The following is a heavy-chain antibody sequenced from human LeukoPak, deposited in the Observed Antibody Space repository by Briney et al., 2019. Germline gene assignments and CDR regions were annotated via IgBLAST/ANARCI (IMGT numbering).Heavy chain of an antibody. Sequence: EASVKVSCKVSRSTPIVFSMHWVRQAPGKGPEWMGGFDPEDNEKIYAQKFQGRVTMTEDTSTYTAFMELSSLRSEDTAVYYCATGTTGGLHYYYYMDVWGKGTMVTVSS. D-gene: IGHD1-1*01. J-gene: IGHJ6*03. CDR1: RSTPIVFS. V-gene: IGHV1-24*01. CDR3: ATGTTGGLHYYYYMDV. CDR2: FDPEDNEK.